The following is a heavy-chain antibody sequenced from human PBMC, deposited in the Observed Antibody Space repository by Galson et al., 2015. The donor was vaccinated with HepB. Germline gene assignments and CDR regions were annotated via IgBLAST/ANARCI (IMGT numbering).Heavy chain of an antibody. V-gene: IGHV3-48*03. D-gene: IGHD3-3*01. Sequence: SLRLSCAASGFTFSSYNMNWVRQAPGKGLEWISFISATGTTIYYADSVMDRFTISRDNAKTSLYLQMDSLGAEDTALYYCVREAVAIFGVGNRFDPWGQGTLVTVSS. CDR2: ISATGTTI. CDR3: VREAVAIFGVGNRFDP. J-gene: IGHJ5*02. CDR1: GFTFSSYN.